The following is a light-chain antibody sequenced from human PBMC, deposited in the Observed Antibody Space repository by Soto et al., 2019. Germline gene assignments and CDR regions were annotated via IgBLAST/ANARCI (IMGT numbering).Light chain of an antibody. CDR1: QSVTSSY. Sequence: EIVLTQSPGTLSLSPGERATLSCRASQSVTSSYLAWYQQRPGQAPRLLIYGASSRATGVPDRFSGSGSGTDFTLTISRLEPEDFGMYYWQQYGSSWTFGQGTKVEFK. CDR2: GAS. CDR3: QQYGSSWT. J-gene: IGKJ1*01. V-gene: IGKV3-20*01.